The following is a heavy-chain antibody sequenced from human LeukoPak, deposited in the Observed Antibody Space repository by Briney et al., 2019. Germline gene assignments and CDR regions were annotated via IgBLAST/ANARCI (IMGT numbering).Heavy chain of an antibody. CDR2: IRYDGSNK. J-gene: IGHJ1*01. CDR3: AKAKDSSGHYRTAEYFQH. V-gene: IGHV3-30*02. Sequence: PGGSLRLSCAASGFTFSSYGMHWVRQAPGKGLEWVAFIRYDGSNKYYADSVKGRFTISRDNSKNTLYLQMNSLRAEDTAVYYCAKAKDSSGHYRTAEYFQHWGQGTLVTVSS. CDR1: GFTFSSYG. D-gene: IGHD3-22*01.